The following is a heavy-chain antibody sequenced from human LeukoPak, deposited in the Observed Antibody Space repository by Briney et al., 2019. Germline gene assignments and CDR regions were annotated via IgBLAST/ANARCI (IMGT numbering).Heavy chain of an antibody. D-gene: IGHD1-26*01. Sequence: PSETLSLTCTVSGDSISRGRYYWSWVRQPAGKELEWIGRIYASGKTDYNPYTPSLKSRVAMSLDTSKNQVSLYLISVTAADTAMYFCARSFSEKFYFESWGQGTLVTVSS. CDR2: IYASGKT. J-gene: IGHJ4*02. CDR3: ARSFSEKFYFES. V-gene: IGHV4-61*02. CDR1: GDSISRGRYY.